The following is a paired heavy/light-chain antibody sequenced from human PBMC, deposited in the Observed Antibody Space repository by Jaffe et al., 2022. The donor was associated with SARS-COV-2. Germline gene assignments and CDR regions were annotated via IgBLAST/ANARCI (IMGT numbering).Heavy chain of an antibody. CDR2: ISYDGSNK. V-gene: IGHV3-30*18. J-gene: IGHJ1*01. Sequence: QVQLVESGGGVVQPGRSLRLSCAASGFTFRSYGMHWVRQAPGKGLEWVAVISYDGSNKYYADSVKGRFTISRDNSKNTLYLQMNSLRAEDTAVYYCAKAPSYYYDSSGSAEYFHHWGQGTLVTVSS. CDR1: GFTFRSYG. D-gene: IGHD3-22*01. CDR3: AKAPSYYYDSSGSAEYFHH.
Light chain of an antibody. V-gene: IGKV3-15*01. CDR1: QSVRSN. CDR2: GAS. CDR3: QQYYNWPPWT. Sequence: EIVMTQSPATLSVSPGEGATLSCRASQSVRSNLAWYQQKPGQAPRLLVYGASTRATGIPARFSGSGSGTEFTLTISSLQSEDFAVYYCQQYYNWPPWTFGQGTKVEIK. J-gene: IGKJ1*01.